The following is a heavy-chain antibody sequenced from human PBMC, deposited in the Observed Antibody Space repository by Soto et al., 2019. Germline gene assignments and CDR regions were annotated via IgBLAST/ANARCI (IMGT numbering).Heavy chain of an antibody. CDR2: ISWNSGSI. D-gene: IGHD1-26*01. CDR1: GFTFDDYA. CDR3: AKDLREWEDKIGSAFDI. J-gene: IGHJ3*02. V-gene: IGHV3-9*01. Sequence: EVQLVESGGGLVQPGRSLRLSCAASGFTFDDYAMHWVRQAPGKGLEWVSGISWNSGSIGYADSVKGRFTISRDNAKNXXYLQMNSLRAEDTALYYCAKDLREWEDKIGSAFDIWGQGTMVTVSS.